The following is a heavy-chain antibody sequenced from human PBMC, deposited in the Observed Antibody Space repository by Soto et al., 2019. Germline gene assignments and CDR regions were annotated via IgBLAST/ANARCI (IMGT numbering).Heavy chain of an antibody. D-gene: IGHD6-6*01. V-gene: IGHV3-30-3*01. CDR2: ISYDGSNK. CDR3: ARYYSSSYYYGMDV. J-gene: IGHJ6*02. Sequence: QVQLVESGGGVVQPGRSLRLSCAASGFTFSSYAMHWVRQAPGKGLERVAVISYDGSNKYYADSVKGRFTISRDNSKNTQYLQMNSLRAGDTAVYYCARYYSSSYYYGMDVWGQGTTVTVSS. CDR1: GFTFSSYA.